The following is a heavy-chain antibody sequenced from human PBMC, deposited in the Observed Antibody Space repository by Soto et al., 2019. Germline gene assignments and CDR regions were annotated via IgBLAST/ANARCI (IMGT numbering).Heavy chain of an antibody. CDR1: GFTFSSYE. J-gene: IGHJ4*02. D-gene: IGHD1-7*01. CDR3: ARDDLAGTLDY. Sequence: PGGSLRLSCAASGFTFSSYEMNWVRQAPGKGLERVSYISSSGSTIYYADSVKGRFTISRDNAKNSLYLQMNSLRAEDTAVYYCARDDLAGTLDYWGQGTLVTVSS. V-gene: IGHV3-48*03. CDR2: ISSSGSTI.